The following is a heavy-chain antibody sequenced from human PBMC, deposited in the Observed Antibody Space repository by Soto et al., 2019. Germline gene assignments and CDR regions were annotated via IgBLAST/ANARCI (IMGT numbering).Heavy chain of an antibody. CDR3: ARWVGATSLSS. J-gene: IGHJ5*02. D-gene: IGHD1-26*01. Sequence: QVQLQESGPGLVKPSQTLSLTCTVSGGSISSGGYYWSWIRQHPGKGLEWIGYIYYNRSTYYNPAIKXRXTXSXHTSKNQCSVKPTSVTAADRAVYHWARWVGATSLSSWAQGT. CDR1: GGSISSGGYY. V-gene: IGHV4-31*03. CDR2: IYYNRST.